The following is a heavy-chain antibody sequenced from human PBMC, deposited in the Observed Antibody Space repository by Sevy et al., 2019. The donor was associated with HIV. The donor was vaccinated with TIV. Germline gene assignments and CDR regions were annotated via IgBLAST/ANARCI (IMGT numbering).Heavy chain of an antibody. J-gene: IGHJ6*02. CDR1: GFTFSSYA. Sequence: GGSLRLSCAASGFTFSSYAMHWVRQAPGKELEWVAVIQYDGSNKYYADSVKGRFTISRDNSKNTLYLQMNSLRAEDTAVYYCARDGSSLRLRRGMDVWGQGTTVTVSS. D-gene: IGHD3-16*01. V-gene: IGHV3-30-3*01. CDR3: ARDGSSLRLRRGMDV. CDR2: IQYDGSNK.